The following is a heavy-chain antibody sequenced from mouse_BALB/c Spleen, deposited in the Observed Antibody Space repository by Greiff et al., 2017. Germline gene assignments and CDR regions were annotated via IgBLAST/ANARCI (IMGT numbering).Heavy chain of an antibody. CDR2: IDPYNGGT. CDR3: ARSWGLRRDYAMDY. Sequence: LVESGPELVKPGASVKVSCKASGYSFTDYNMYWVKQSHGKSLEWIGYIDPYNGGTSYNQKFKGKATLTVDKSSSTAYMQFNSLTSEDSAVYYCARSWGLRRDYAMDYWGQGTSVTVSS. J-gene: IGHJ4*01. V-gene: IGHV1S135*01. CDR1: GYSFTDYN. D-gene: IGHD2-2*01.